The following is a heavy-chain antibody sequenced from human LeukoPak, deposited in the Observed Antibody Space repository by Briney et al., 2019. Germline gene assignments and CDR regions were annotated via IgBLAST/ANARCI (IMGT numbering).Heavy chain of an antibody. CDR2: IYYSGST. CDR1: GGSISGYY. D-gene: IGHD2-15*01. J-gene: IGHJ5*02. V-gene: IGHV4-59*01. Sequence: SETLSLTCTVSGGSISGYYWSWIRQPPGMGLEWIGYIYYSGSTNYNPSLKSRVTISADTSKNQLSLRLSSVTAADTAVYYCARGGSRIANWFDPWGQGTLVTVSS. CDR3: ARGGSRIANWFDP.